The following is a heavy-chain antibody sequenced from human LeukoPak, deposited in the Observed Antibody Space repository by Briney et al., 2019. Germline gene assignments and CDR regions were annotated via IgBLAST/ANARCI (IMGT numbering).Heavy chain of an antibody. CDR2: VNRDGSET. J-gene: IGHJ4*02. V-gene: IGHV3-7*03. Sequence: GGSLRLSCAASGFALSSHWMTWVRQVPGRGPEWVANVNRDGSETYYLDSVKGRFTISKDNAKNSLYLQMNSLRAEDTAIYYCAKHSHSWYIGYFEYWGQGTLVTVSS. D-gene: IGHD6-13*01. CDR3: AKHSHSWYIGYFEY. CDR1: GFALSSHW.